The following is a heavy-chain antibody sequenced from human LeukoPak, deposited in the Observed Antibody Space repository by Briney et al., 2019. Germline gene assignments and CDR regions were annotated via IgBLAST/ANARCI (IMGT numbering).Heavy chain of an antibody. Sequence: SETLSLTCAVSGGSISSSSYYWGWIRQPPGKGLEWIGSIYYSGSTYYNPSLKSRVTISVDTSKNQFSLKLSSVTAADTAVYYCAREESPNYGSRGPFDYWGQGTLVTVSS. V-gene: IGHV4-39*07. J-gene: IGHJ4*02. CDR1: GGSISSSSYY. CDR2: IYYSGST. D-gene: IGHD3-10*01. CDR3: AREESPNYGSRGPFDY.